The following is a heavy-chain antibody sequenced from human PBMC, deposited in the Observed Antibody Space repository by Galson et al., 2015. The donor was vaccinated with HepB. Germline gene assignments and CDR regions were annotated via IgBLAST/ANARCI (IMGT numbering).Heavy chain of an antibody. J-gene: IGHJ6*03. V-gene: IGHV1-18*01. D-gene: IGHD2-15*01. CDR1: GGTFSNYG. CDR3: ARDRPYCSGGSCYSPFGYYYYYMDV. Sequence: SVKVSCKASGGTFSNYGISWVRQAPGQGLEWMGWISAYNGNTNYAQKLQGRVTMTTDTSTSTAYMELRSLRSDDTAVYYCARDRPYCSGGSCYSPFGYYYYYMDVWGKGTTVTVSS. CDR2: ISAYNGNT.